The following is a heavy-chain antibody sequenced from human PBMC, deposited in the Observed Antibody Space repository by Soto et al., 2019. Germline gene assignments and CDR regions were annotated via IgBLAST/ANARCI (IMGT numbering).Heavy chain of an antibody. J-gene: IGHJ4*02. CDR1: GFTFSTCS. D-gene: IGHD5-12*01. CDR3: ARDNGYDAATLDY. V-gene: IGHV3-21*02. CDR2: ISSSSSNI. Sequence: EVQLVESGGGLVKPGGSLRLSCAASGFTFSTCSMNWVRQAPGKGLEWVSSISSSSSNIYYADSVKGRFTISRDNAKNSLYLQMNRLRADDTAVYYCARDNGYDAATLDYWGQGTLVTVSS.